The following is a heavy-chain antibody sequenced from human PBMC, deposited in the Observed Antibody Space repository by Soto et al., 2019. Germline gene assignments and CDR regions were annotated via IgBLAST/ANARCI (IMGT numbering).Heavy chain of an antibody. J-gene: IGHJ6*02. CDR1: GGSISSSNW. D-gene: IGHD3-16*01. V-gene: IGHV4-4*02. Sequence: SETLSLTCAVSGGSISSSNWWSWVRQPPGKGLEWIGEIYHSGSTNYNPSLKSRVTISVDKSKNQFSLKLSSVTAADTAVYYCVAVLSDEDYYYYGMDVWGQGTTVTVSS. CDR3: VAVLSDEDYYYYGMDV. CDR2: IYHSGST.